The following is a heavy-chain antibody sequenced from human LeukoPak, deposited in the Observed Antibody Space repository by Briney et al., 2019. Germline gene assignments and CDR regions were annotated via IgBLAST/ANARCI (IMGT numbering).Heavy chain of an antibody. Sequence: GGSLRLSCAASRFAFSSYWMSWVRQAPGKGLEWVANIQQDGSEKYYVDSVKGRFTISRDNAKNSLYLQMNSLRAEDTAVYYCARDARVVLDYWGQGTLVTVSS. D-gene: IGHD2-2*01. J-gene: IGHJ4*02. V-gene: IGHV3-7*01. CDR2: IQQDGSEK. CDR1: RFAFSSYW. CDR3: ARDARVVLDY.